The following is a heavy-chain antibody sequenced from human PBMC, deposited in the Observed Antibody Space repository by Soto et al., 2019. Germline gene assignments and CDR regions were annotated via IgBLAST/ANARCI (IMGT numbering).Heavy chain of an antibody. J-gene: IGHJ6*02. CDR2: ISGYNGNT. CDR3: AATGGNYFGLDV. CDR1: DNTFTHYG. V-gene: IGHV1-18*01. Sequence: ASVKVSCKSSDNTFTHYGINWVRQAPGQGLEWMGWISGYNGNTKYAQKFQDRVTMTADTSTRTAFMEVRSLTSDDTGVYFCAATGGNYFGLDVWGQGTTVTV. D-gene: IGHD2-8*02.